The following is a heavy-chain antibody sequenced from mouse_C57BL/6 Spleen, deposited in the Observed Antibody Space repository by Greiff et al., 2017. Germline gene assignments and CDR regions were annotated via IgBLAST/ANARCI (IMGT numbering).Heavy chain of an antibody. D-gene: IGHD1-1*01. CDR1: GYTFTSYD. V-gene: IGHV1-85*01. CDR3: ARNYGSSLYYFDY. J-gene: IGHJ2*01. CDR2: IYPRDGST. Sequence: QVQLQQPGPELVKPGASVKLSCKASGYTFTSYDINWVKQRPGQGLEWIGWIYPRDGSTKYNEKFKGKATLTVDTSSSTAYMELHSLTSENSAVYFGARNYGSSLYYFDYWGQGTTLTVSS.